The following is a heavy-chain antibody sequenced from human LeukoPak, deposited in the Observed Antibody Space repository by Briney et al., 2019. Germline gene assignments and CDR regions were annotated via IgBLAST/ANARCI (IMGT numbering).Heavy chain of an antibody. CDR3: STDYWRLGFDY. CDR2: IRSKTYGGTT. D-gene: IGHD1-1*01. CDR1: GITFGDYG. V-gene: IGHV3-49*03. Sequence: PGRSLRLSCTASGITFGDYGVSWFRQAPGKGLEGIGFIRSKTYGGTTEDAASVRGRFTLSRDDSKNIVYLEMNILRAEDTAVYYCSTDYWRLGFDYWGQGTLVTVSS. J-gene: IGHJ4*02.